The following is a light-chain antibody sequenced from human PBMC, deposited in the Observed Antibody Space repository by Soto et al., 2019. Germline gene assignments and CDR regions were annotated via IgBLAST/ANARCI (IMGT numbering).Light chain of an antibody. CDR1: QSVSSN. J-gene: IGKJ1*01. V-gene: IGKV3-15*01. Sequence: EIVMTQSPATLSVPPGERATLSCRASQSVSSNLAWYQQKPGQAPRLLIYGASTRATGIPARFSGSGSGTEFTLTISSLQSEDYAVYYCQDYNNWPLTFGQGTKVDIK. CDR3: QDYNNWPLT. CDR2: GAS.